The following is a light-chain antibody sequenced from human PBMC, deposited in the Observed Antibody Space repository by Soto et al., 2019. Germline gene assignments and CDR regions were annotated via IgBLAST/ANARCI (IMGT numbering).Light chain of an antibody. V-gene: IGKV1-39*01. CDR1: QSIGKH. J-gene: IGKJ5*01. Sequence: TLTPSFLSASVGERVTLTCRASQSIGKHLNWYQQKPGKAPKFLIYGASTLQSGVPSRFTGSGPWTDFTLTVNSLQAEDFATYYCQQSYTSPTTFGQGTRLEIK. CDR3: QQSYTSPTT. CDR2: GAS.